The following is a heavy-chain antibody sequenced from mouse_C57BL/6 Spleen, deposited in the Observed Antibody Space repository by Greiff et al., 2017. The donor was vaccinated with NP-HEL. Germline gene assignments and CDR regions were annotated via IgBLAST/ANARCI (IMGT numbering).Heavy chain of an antibody. CDR3: ARGRGYDSSWFAY. J-gene: IGHJ3*01. CDR1: GYAFSSYW. V-gene: IGHV1-80*01. D-gene: IGHD2-2*01. Sequence: QVHVKQSGAELVKPGASVKFSCKASGYAFSSYWMNWVKQRPGKGLEWIGQIYPGDGDTNYNGKFKGKATLTADKSSSTAYMQLSSLTSEDSAVYFCARGRGYDSSWFAYWGQGTLVTVSA. CDR2: IYPGDGDT.